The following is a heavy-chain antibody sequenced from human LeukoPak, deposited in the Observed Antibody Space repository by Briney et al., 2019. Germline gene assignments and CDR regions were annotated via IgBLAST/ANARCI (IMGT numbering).Heavy chain of an antibody. J-gene: IGHJ5*02. V-gene: IGHV3-33*06. D-gene: IGHD2-2*01. CDR2: IWYDGSNN. CDR3: AKLPREYCSSASCPNWFDT. CDR1: GFTFSSYG. Sequence: GGSLRLSCEASGFTFSSYGMHWVRQAPGKGLEWVAVIWYDGSNNYYADSVKGRFTTSRDNSKNTLYLQMNSLRAEDTALYYCAKLPREYCSSASCPNWFDTWGQGTLVTVSS.